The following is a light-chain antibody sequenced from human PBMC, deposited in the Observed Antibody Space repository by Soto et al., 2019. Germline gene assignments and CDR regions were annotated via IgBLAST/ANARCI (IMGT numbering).Light chain of an antibody. V-gene: IGKV3-20*01. CDR1: QSVDSTY. CDR2: GAS. J-gene: IGKJ1*01. Sequence: DSVLTQSPGTLSLSPGESATLSCRASQSVDSTYIAWYQQKPGQAPRLLIFGASGRATGIPDRFSGSGSGTDFTLTISRLDPEDFAVYYCQHYDSFRTFGQGTKVEI. CDR3: QHYDSFRT.